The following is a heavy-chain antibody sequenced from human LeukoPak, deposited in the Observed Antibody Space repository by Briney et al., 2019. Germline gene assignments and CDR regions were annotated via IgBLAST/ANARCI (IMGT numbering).Heavy chain of an antibody. V-gene: IGHV4-38-2*02. CDR2: IYHSGST. J-gene: IGHJ5*02. CDR3: ARSPSVTIFGVVIPRNWFDP. D-gene: IGHD3-3*01. Sequence: PSETLSLTSTVSGYSISSGYYWGWIRQPPGKGLEWIGSIYHSGSTYYNPSLKSRVTISVDTSKNQFSLKLSSVTAADTAVYYCARSPSVTIFGVVIPRNWFDPWGQGTLVTVSS. CDR1: GYSISSGYY.